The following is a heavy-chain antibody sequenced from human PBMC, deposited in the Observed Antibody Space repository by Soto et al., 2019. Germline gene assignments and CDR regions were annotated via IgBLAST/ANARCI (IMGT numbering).Heavy chain of an antibody. CDR3: ARERTGTTSMDV. Sequence: QVQLVQSGAEVKKPGASVKVSCKASGYTFTSYDINWVRQATGQGLEWMGWMNPNSGNTGYAQQLQGRVTMTSNTSISTAYMELSSLRSEDTAVYYFARERTGTTSMDVWGQGTTVTVSS. D-gene: IGHD1-1*01. CDR1: GYTFTSYD. J-gene: IGHJ6*02. CDR2: MNPNSGNT. V-gene: IGHV1-8*01.